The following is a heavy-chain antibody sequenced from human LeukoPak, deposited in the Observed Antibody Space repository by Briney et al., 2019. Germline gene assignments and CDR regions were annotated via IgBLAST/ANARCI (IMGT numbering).Heavy chain of an antibody. Sequence: PSETLSLTCTVSGGSISSYYWSWIRQPPGKGLEWIGYIYYSGSTNYNPSLKSRVTISVDTSKNQFSLKLSSVTAADTAVYYCARGAWIQLWFVYWGQGTLVTVSS. J-gene: IGHJ4*02. CDR2: IYYSGST. CDR1: GGSISSYY. V-gene: IGHV4-59*12. D-gene: IGHD5-18*01. CDR3: ARGAWIQLWFVY.